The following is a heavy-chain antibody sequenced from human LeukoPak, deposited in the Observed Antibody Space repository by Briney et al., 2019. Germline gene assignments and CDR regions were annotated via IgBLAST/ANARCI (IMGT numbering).Heavy chain of an antibody. V-gene: IGHV3-7*04. D-gene: IGHD6-19*01. Sequence: GGSLRLSCAASGFTFSSYWMSWVRQAPGKGLEWVANIKQDGSEKYYVDSVKGRFTISRDNAKNSLYLQMNSLRAEDTAVYCCARAYSSGWYGPHTNGMDVWGQGTTVTVSS. J-gene: IGHJ6*02. CDR2: IKQDGSEK. CDR3: ARAYSSGWYGPHTNGMDV. CDR1: GFTFSSYW.